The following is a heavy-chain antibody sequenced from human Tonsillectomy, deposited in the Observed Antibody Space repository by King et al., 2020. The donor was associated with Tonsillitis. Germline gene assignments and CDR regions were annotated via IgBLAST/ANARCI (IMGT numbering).Heavy chain of an antibody. Sequence: QLVQSGSEVKKPGASVKVSCKASRYTFTGYYMHWVRQAPGQGLEWMGWINPNSGSTNYAQKFQGRVTMTRAMSISTAYMELSRLRSDDTAVYYCARDKPAVGYYDISGYYSAAIDYWGQGTLVTVSS. V-gene: IGHV1-2*02. D-gene: IGHD3-22*01. J-gene: IGHJ4*02. CDR1: RYTFTGYY. CDR3: ARDKPAVGYYDISGYYSAAIDY. CDR2: INPNSGST.